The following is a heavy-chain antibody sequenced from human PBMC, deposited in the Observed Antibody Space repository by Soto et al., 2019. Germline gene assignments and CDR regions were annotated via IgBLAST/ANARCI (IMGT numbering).Heavy chain of an antibody. CDR2: IYYSGST. Sequence: SETLSLTCTVPGGSVSSGSYYWSWIRQPPGKGLEWIGYIYYSGSTNYNPSLKSRVTISVDTSKNQFSLKLSSVTAADTAVYYCARPHGGSSGWDNWFDPWGQGTLVTVSS. D-gene: IGHD6-25*01. CDR1: GGSVSSGSYY. J-gene: IGHJ5*02. CDR3: ARPHGGSSGWDNWFDP. V-gene: IGHV4-61*01.